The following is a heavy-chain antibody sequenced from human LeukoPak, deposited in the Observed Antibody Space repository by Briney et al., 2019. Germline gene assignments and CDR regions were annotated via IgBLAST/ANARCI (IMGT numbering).Heavy chain of an antibody. Sequence: SETLSLTCTVSGGSISSNSYYWGWIRQPPGKGLEWIGSMYYSGSTNYNPSPKSRVTISVDTSKNQFSLNLSSATAADTAVFYCARLSTWNDGVDAFDIWGQGTMVTVSS. V-gene: IGHV4-39*07. CDR2: MYYSGST. CDR3: ARLSTWNDGVDAFDI. D-gene: IGHD1-1*01. CDR1: GGSISSNSYY. J-gene: IGHJ3*02.